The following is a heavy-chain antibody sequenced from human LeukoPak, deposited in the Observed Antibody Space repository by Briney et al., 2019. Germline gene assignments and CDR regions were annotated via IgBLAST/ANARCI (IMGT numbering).Heavy chain of an antibody. J-gene: IGHJ4*02. CDR3: TTEEGFNDFYFDS. D-gene: IGHD2-21*02. CDR1: GVTLSNAW. V-gene: IGHV3-15*01. Sequence: PGWSLRLSCAASGVTLSNAWMAWVRQAPGKGLEWVGRIRSKSNGGTTDYAAPVKDRFTISRDDSKNTVFLQMNSLKTEDTAVYYCTTEEGFNDFYFDSWGQGTLVTVSS. CDR2: IRSKSNGGTT.